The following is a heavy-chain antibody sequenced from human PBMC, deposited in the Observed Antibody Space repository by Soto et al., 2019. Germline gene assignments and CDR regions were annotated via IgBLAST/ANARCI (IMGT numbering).Heavy chain of an antibody. V-gene: IGHV4-59*01. D-gene: IGHD3-10*01. J-gene: IGHJ4*02. Sequence: PSETLSLTCTVSGGSISSYYWSWIRQPPGKGLEWIGHVFYSGDTNYNPSLKSRDTISVDTSKKQFSLKLRSVTAADMAIYYCEREATYGLFDYWRQGTMVTVSS. CDR2: VFYSGDT. CDR1: GGSISSYY. CDR3: EREATYGLFDY.